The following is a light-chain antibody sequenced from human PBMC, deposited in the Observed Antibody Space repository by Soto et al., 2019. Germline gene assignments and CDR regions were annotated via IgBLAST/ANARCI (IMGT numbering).Light chain of an antibody. CDR2: GAS. V-gene: IGKV3-20*01. Sequence: EIVLTQSPGTLSLSPGERATLSCRASQSVRSTFLAWYQQKPGQAPRLLFYGASNRATGIPDRFSGSGSGTDFTLTITRLEPEDFAVYYCQQYGSSPPWTFGQGTKGDIK. CDR3: QQYGSSPPWT. CDR1: QSVRSTF. J-gene: IGKJ1*01.